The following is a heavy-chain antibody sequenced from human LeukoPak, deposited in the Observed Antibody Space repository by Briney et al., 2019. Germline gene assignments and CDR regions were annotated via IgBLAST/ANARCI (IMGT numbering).Heavy chain of an antibody. D-gene: IGHD6-6*01. CDR1: GGSFRGYY. J-gene: IGHJ4*02. CDR2: INHSGSS. Sequence: SETLSLTCAVYGGSFRGYYWSWLRQPPGEGLEWIGEINHSGSSNYNPSLKSRVTISVDTSNNQFSLKLSSVTAADTAVYYCARAPGYSSLYYFDYWGQGTLVTVSS. V-gene: IGHV4-34*01. CDR3: ARAPGYSSLYYFDY.